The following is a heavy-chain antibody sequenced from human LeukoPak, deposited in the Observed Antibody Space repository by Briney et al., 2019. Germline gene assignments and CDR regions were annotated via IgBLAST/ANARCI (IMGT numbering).Heavy chain of an antibody. CDR1: GGSISSGDYY. D-gene: IGHD3-3*01. V-gene: IGHV4-30-4*08. J-gene: IGHJ4*02. CDR3: ARDLFGVHDY. Sequence: SETPSLTCTVSGGSISSGDYYWSWIRQPPGKGLEWIGYIYYSGSTYYNPSLKSRVTISVDTSKNQFSLKLSSVTAADTAVYYCARDLFGVHDYWGQGTLVTVSS. CDR2: IYYSGST.